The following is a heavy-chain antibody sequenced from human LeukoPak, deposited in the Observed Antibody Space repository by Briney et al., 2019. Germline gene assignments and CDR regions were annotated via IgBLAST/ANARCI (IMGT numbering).Heavy chain of an antibody. CDR3: AKDRSSGWPSAFDM. J-gene: IGHJ3*02. D-gene: IGHD6-19*01. CDR2: ISSSGSTI. V-gene: IGHV3-48*03. CDR1: GFTFSSYE. Sequence: GGSLRLSCAASGFTFSSYEMNWVRQAPGKGLEWVSYISSSGSTIYYADSVKGRFTISRDNAKNSLYLQMNSLRAEDTAVYYCAKDRSSGWPSAFDMWGQGTMVTVSS.